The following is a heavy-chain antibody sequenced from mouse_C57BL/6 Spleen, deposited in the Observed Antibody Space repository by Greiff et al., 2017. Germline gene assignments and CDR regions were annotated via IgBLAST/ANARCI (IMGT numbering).Heavy chain of an antibody. V-gene: IGHV1-66*01. CDR3: ARGGYFAMDY. J-gene: IGHJ4*01. CDR1: GYSFTSYY. CDR2: IYPGSGNT. Sequence: QVQLQQSGPELVKPGASVKISCKASGYSFTSYYIHWVKQRPGQGLEWIGWIYPGSGNTKYNEKFKGKAPLTADTSSSTAYMQLSSLTSEDSAVYYCARGGYFAMDYWGQGTSVTVSS.